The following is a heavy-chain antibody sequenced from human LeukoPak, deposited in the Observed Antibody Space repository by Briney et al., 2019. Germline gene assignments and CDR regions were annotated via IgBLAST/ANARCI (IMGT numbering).Heavy chain of an antibody. CDR2: IRPDGSDK. V-gene: IGHV3-7*01. Sequence: GGSLRLSCAASGFTFSNYWMGWVRQAPAKGQEWVANIRPDGSDKYYVDSVRGRFTISRDNAQNSLYLQMNGLRAEDSGVYYCGGWGVTAGLDRWGQGILVTVSS. CDR1: GFTFSNYW. D-gene: IGHD3-10*01. J-gene: IGHJ5*02. CDR3: GGWGVTAGLDR.